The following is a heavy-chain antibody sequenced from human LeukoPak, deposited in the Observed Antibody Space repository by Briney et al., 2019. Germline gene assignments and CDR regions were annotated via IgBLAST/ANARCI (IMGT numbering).Heavy chain of an antibody. V-gene: IGHV3-48*03. J-gene: IGHJ4*02. CDR1: GFTFSSYE. D-gene: IGHD3-10*01. CDR2: ISSSGSTI. CDR3: ARDWEFRLGGFDY. Sequence: GGSLRLSCAASGFTFSSYEMNWVRQAPGKGLEWVSYISSSGSTIYYAGSVKGRFTISRDNAKNSLYLQMNSLRAEDTAVHYCARDWEFRLGGFDYWGQGTLVTFSS.